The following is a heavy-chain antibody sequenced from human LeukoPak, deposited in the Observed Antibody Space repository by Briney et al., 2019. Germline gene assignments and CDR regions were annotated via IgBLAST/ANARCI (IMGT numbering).Heavy chain of an antibody. CDR2: ISGSGGST. J-gene: IGHJ3*02. V-gene: IGHV3-23*01. Sequence: QSGGSLRLSCAASGFTFSSYWMSWVRQAPGKGLEWVSAISGSGGSTYYADSVKGRFTISRDNSKNTLYLQMNSLRAEDTAVYYCAKGGSYSSSSVLSGAFDIWGQGTMVTVSS. CDR3: AKGGSYSSSSVLSGAFDI. D-gene: IGHD6-6*01. CDR1: GFTFSSYW.